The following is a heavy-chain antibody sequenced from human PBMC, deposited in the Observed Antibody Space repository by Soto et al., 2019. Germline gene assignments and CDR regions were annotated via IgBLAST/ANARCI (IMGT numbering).Heavy chain of an antibody. Sequence: QVQLQESGPGLVKPSETLSLTCTVSGGSITSYYWRWIRQHPGKGLEWIGYIHNSGSTSYNPSLQSRVTISADVSKNQFSLDLRSVTAADTAVYYCARRWSGTDYWGHGTLVTVSS. D-gene: IGHD3-10*01. CDR2: IHNSGST. J-gene: IGHJ4*01. V-gene: IGHV4-59*01. CDR1: GGSITSYY. CDR3: ARRWSGTDY.